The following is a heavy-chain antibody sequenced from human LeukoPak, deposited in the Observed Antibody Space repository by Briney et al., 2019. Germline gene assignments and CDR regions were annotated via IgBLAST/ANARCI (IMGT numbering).Heavy chain of an antibody. CDR1: GRSLSSSRYY. CDR3: ARIYFLSSGWPYYFDY. CDR2: SYYSGST. D-gene: IGHD6-19*01. J-gene: IGHJ4*02. Sequence: SETLSLTCSIHGRSLSSSRYYWGWISQPPGKGMEWIGRSYYSGSTYYNPSLKSRVTISVDTSKNQFSLKLSSVTAADTAVYCCARIYFLSSGWPYYFDYWGQGTLVSVSS. V-gene: IGHV4-39*01.